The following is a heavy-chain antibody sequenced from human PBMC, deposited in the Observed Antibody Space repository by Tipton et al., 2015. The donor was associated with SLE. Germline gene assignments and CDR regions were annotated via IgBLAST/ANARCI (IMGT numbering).Heavy chain of an antibody. CDR3: AREGAYCGGDCYPNWFDP. Sequence: TLSLTCTVSGGPISSYYWSWIRQPPGKGLEWIGYIYYNGSTNYNPSLKSRVTISVDTSKNQFSLKLSSVTAADTAVYYCAREGAYCGGDCYPNWFDPWGQGTLVTVSS. D-gene: IGHD2-21*01. V-gene: IGHV4-59*01. CDR1: GGPISSYY. J-gene: IGHJ5*02. CDR2: IYYNGST.